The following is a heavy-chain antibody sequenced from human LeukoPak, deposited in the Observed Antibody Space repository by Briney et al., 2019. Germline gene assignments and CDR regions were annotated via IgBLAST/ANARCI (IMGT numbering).Heavy chain of an antibody. CDR1: GFTFSDYY. Sequence: GGSLRLSCAASGFTFSDYYMSWIRQAPGKGLEWVSYISSSGNTILYADSVKGRFTVSRDNAKNSLYLQMNGLRAEDTAVYYCARGRCSGASCYGCNWFDPWGQGTLVTVSS. CDR3: ARGRCSGASCYGCNWFDP. J-gene: IGHJ5*02. D-gene: IGHD2-2*01. V-gene: IGHV3-11*01. CDR2: ISSSGNTI.